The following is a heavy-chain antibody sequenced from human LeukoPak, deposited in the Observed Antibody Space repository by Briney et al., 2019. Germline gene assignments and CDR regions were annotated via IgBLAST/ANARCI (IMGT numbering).Heavy chain of an antibody. V-gene: IGHV3-30*02. CDR3: AKGTTRAGRWIEDFDY. CDR1: GFTFSSYG. J-gene: IGHJ4*02. Sequence: GGSLRLSCAASGFTFSSYGMHWVRQAPGKGLEWVAFIRFDGTNKYSADSVKGRFTISRDNSKDTLYLQMNSLRAEDTAVYNCAKGTTRAGRWIEDFDYWGQGTLVTVSS. CDR2: IRFDGTNK. D-gene: IGHD6-13*01.